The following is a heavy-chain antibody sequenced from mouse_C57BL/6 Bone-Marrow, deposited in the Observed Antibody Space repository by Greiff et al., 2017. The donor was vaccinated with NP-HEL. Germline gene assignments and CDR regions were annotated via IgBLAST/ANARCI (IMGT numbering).Heavy chain of an antibody. CDR1: GYTFTSYW. V-gene: IGHV1-5*01. CDR3: TREGDWWKAMDY. CDR2: IYPGNSDT. J-gene: IGHJ4*01. Sequence: VHVKQSGTVLARPGASVKMSCKTSGYTFTSYWMHWVKQRPGQGLEWIGAIYPGNSDTSYNQKFKGNAKLTAVTSASTAYMELSSLTNEDSAVYYCTREGDWWKAMDYWGQGTSVTVSS. D-gene: IGHD1-1*02.